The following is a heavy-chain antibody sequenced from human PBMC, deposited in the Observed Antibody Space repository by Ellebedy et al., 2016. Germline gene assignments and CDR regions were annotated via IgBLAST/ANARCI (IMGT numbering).Heavy chain of an antibody. J-gene: IGHJ4*01. D-gene: IGHD3-3*01. CDR2: VRQDEREK. V-gene: IGHV3-7*03. CDR1: GFTFSKYW. Sequence: GGSLRLSXAASGFTFSKYWMSWVRQAPGKGPEWVANVRQDEREKYYVDSVKGRFTISRDNGRNSLYLQMNSLRAEDTAVYYCAREITSCYFDYWGHGTLVTVS. CDR3: AREITSCYFDY.